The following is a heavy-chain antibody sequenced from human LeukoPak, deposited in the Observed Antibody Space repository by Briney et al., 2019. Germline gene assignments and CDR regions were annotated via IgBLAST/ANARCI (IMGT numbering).Heavy chain of an antibody. D-gene: IGHD3-22*01. J-gene: IGHJ4*02. CDR1: GFTFSDYY. Sequence: GVLRLSCAASGFTFSDYYMSWIRQAPGKGLEWVSYLSRSGSTIKHAGSVKGRFTISRDNAKNSLYLQMNSLRAEDTAVYYCARASVNYYDSSGYWAFDYWGQGTLVTVSS. CDR2: LSRSGSTI. V-gene: IGHV3-11*04. CDR3: ARASVNYYDSSGYWAFDY.